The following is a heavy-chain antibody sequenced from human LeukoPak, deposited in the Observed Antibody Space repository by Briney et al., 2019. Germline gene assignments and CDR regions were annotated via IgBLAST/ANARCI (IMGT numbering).Heavy chain of an antibody. D-gene: IGHD3-22*01. J-gene: IGHJ4*02. Sequence: PSETLSLTCTVSGGSISSYYWSWSRQPPGKGLEWIGYIYYSGSTNYNPSLKSRVTISVDTSKNQFSLKLSSVTAADTAVYYCARDNYYDSSGYYSWGQGTLVTVSS. V-gene: IGHV4-59*01. CDR1: GGSISSYY. CDR2: IYYSGST. CDR3: ARDNYYDSSGYYS.